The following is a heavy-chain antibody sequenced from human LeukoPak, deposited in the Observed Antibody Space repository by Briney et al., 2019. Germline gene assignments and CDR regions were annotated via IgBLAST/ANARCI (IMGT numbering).Heavy chain of an antibody. CDR1: GFTFSSYG. CDR2: IWYDGSNK. CDR3: ARGLSSWYLGGMDV. Sequence: PGGSLRLSCAASGFTFSSYGMHWVRQAPGKGLEGVAVIWYDGSNKYYADSVKGRFTISRDNSENTLYLQMNSLRAEDTAVYYCARGLSSWYLGGMDVWGQGTTVTVSS. J-gene: IGHJ6*02. V-gene: IGHV3-33*01. D-gene: IGHD6-13*01.